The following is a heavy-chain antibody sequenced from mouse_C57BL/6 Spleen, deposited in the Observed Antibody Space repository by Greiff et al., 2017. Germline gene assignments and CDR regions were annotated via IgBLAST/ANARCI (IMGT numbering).Heavy chain of an antibody. Sequence: EVKVVESGGGLVQPGGSLTLSCAAPGFTFSDYYMYWVRPTPEKMLECVAYISNGGGSTYYPDTVKGRFTISRDNAKNTLYLQMSRLKSEDTAMYYCARQKNYGSYYFDYWGQGTTLTVSS. CDR3: ARQKNYGSYYFDY. CDR1: GFTFSDYY. D-gene: IGHD1-1*01. V-gene: IGHV5-12*01. J-gene: IGHJ2*01. CDR2: ISNGGGST.